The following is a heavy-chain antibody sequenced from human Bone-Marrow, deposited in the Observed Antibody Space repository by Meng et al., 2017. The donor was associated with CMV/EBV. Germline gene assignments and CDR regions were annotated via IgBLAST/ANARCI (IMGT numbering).Heavy chain of an antibody. V-gene: IGHV3-7*01. CDR3: ARDLNYYDTSGYYSYYYGMDV. CDR2: IKQDGSEK. Sequence: GESLKISCVASGFTFSSYWMSWVRQAPGKGLEWVANIKQDGSEKYYVDSVKGRFTISRDNAKNSLYLQMNSLRAEDTAVYYCARDLNYYDTSGYYSYYYGMDVCGQGTTVTVSS. D-gene: IGHD3-22*01. J-gene: IGHJ6*02. CDR1: GFTFSSYW.